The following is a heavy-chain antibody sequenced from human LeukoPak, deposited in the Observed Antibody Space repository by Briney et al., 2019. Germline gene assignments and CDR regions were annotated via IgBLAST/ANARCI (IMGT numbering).Heavy chain of an antibody. CDR2: IWYDGSNK. V-gene: IGHV3-33*01. J-gene: IGHJ4*02. Sequence: PGGSLRLSCAASGFTFSSYGMHWVRQAPGKGLEWVAVIWYDGSNKYYADSVKGRFTISRDNSKNTLYLQMNSLRAEDTAVYYCARDPAANYYDSSGYLDQWGQGTLVTVTS. CDR1: GFTFSSYG. D-gene: IGHD3-22*01. CDR3: ARDPAANYYDSSGYLDQ.